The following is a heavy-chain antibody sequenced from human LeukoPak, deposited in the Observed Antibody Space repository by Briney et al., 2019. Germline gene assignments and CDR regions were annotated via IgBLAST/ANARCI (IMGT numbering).Heavy chain of an antibody. D-gene: IGHD6-19*01. J-gene: IGHJ4*02. CDR2: IYYSGST. Sequence: SETLSLTCTVSGGSISSSSYYWGWIRQPPGKGLAWIGSIYYSGSTYYNPSLKSRVTISVDTSKNQFSLKLSSVTAADTAVYYCARETGYSSGWHLDYWGQGTLVTVSS. CDR3: ARETGYSSGWHLDY. V-gene: IGHV4-39*07. CDR1: GGSISSSSYY.